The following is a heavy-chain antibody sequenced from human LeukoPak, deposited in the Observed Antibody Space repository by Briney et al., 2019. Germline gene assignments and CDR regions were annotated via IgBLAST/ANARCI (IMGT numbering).Heavy chain of an antibody. J-gene: IGHJ3*02. CDR1: GFTFSSYW. D-gene: IGHD6-19*01. CDR3: AKDHLPGYSSGWYRPFDI. V-gene: IGHV3-7*03. Sequence: GGSLRLSCAASGFTFSSYWMSWVRQAPGKGLEWVANIKQDGSEKYYVDSVKGRFTISRDNAKNSLYLQMNSLRAEDTALYYCAKDHLPGYSSGWYRPFDIWGQGTMVTVSS. CDR2: IKQDGSEK.